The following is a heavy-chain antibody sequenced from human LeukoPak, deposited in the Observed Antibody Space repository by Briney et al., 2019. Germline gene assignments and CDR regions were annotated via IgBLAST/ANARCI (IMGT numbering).Heavy chain of an antibody. CDR1: GGSISSGGYY. J-gene: IGHJ3*02. Sequence: SETLSLTCTVSGGSISSGGYYWSWIRQHPGKGLEWIGYIYYSGSTYYNPSLKSRVTISVDTSKNQFSLKLSSVTAADTAVYYCAREDCSSTSCYFTIWSQGTMVTVSS. CDR3: AREDCSSTSCYFTI. V-gene: IGHV4-31*03. D-gene: IGHD2-2*01. CDR2: IYYSGST.